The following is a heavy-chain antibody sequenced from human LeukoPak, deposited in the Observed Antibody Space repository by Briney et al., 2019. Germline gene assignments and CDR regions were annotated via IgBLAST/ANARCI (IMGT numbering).Heavy chain of an antibody. CDR2: FDPEDGET. CDR1: GHTLNELP. J-gene: IGHJ4*02. D-gene: IGHD4-23*01. CDR3: ATELRWKEY. V-gene: IGHV1-24*01. Sequence: ASVKVSCKVSGHTLNELPMHWVRQALGKGLEWMGGFDPEDGETIYAQKFQGRVTMTEDTGTDTAYMELSSLRSEDTAVYYCATELRWKEYWGQRTLVTVSS.